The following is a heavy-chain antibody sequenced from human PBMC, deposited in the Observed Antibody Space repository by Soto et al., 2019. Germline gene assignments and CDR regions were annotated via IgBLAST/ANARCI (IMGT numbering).Heavy chain of an antibody. CDR3: AKSRYSDSSGDYYDF. CDR1: GFTFSNYA. J-gene: IGHJ4*02. V-gene: IGHV3-23*01. CDR2: IGGRATSA. D-gene: IGHD3-22*01. Sequence: EVQLLESGGGLVQHGGSLRLSCAASGFTFSNYAMSWVRQAPGKGLEWVSGIGGRATSAYYADSVKGRFAISRDNAYNTLFLQLNSLRAEDTAVYYCAKSRYSDSSGDYYDFWGQGTLVTVSS.